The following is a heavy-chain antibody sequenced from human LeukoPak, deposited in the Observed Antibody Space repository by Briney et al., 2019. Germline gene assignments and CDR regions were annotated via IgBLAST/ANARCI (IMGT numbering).Heavy chain of an antibody. CDR2: INPSGGST. CDR3: AILYYYGSGSPHYYYMDV. J-gene: IGHJ6*03. CDR1: GYTFTSYY. D-gene: IGHD3-10*01. V-gene: IGHV1-46*01. Sequence: ASVKVSCKASGYTFTSYYMHWVRQAPGQGLEWMGIINPSGGSTSYAQKFQGRVTMTRDTSTSTVYMELSSLRSEDTAVYYCAILYYYGSGSPHYYYMDVWGKGTTVTISS.